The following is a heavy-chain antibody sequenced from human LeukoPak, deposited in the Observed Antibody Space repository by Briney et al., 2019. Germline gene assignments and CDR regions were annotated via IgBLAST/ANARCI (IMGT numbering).Heavy chain of an antibody. CDR2: IYWNDDK. V-gene: IGHV2-5*01. CDR3: AHRCSDSYFDY. CDR1: GFSLSTSGLG. D-gene: IGHD3-10*02. J-gene: IGHJ4*02. Sequence: SGPTLVKPKQTLTLTCTFSGFSLSTSGLGVGWLRQPPGKAPECLGVIYWNDDKRYSPSLKSRLTFLKDTSRNQVVLIMTDMDPLDTATYYCAHRCSDSYFDYWGQGTLVTVTS.